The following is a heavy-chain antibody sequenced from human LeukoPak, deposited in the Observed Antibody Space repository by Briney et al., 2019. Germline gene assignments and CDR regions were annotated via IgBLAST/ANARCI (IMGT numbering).Heavy chain of an antibody. J-gene: IGHJ3*02. V-gene: IGHV4-61*02. CDR2: IYTSGST. Sequence: SETLSLTCTVSGGSISSGSYYWSWIRQPAGKGREWIGRIYTSGSTNYNPSLKSRVTISVDTSKNQFSLKLSSVTAADTAVCYCARDSSSTSWTFAFDIWGQGTMVTVSS. CDR3: ARDSSSTSWTFAFDI. CDR1: GGSISSGSYY. D-gene: IGHD2-2*01.